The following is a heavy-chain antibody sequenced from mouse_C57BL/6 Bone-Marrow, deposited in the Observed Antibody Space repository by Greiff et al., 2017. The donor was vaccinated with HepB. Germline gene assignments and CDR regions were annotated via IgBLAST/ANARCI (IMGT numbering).Heavy chain of an antibody. CDR3: ASTTERDYYAMDY. Sequence: VMLVESGAELVKPGASVKLSCKASGYTFTSYWMHWVKQRPGQGLEWIGYINPSSGYTKYNQKFKDKATLTADKSSSTAYMQLSSLTYEDSAVYYCASTTERDYYAMDYWGQGTSVTVSS. J-gene: IGHJ4*01. D-gene: IGHD1-1*01. CDR2: INPSSGYT. CDR1: GYTFTSYW. V-gene: IGHV1-7*01.